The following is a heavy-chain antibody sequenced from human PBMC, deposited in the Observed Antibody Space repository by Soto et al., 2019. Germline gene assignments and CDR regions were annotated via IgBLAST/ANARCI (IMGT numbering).Heavy chain of an antibody. CDR3: SSRVTDAPT. V-gene: IGHV4-4*02. CDR2: TLYSGRT. D-gene: IGHD3-10*01. Sequence: QVQLQESGPGLVKPSGTLSLTCAVSGASISSGWWTWVRQPPGKGLEWIGETLYSGRTNYNSSLNSRVTISIDKSKKQFSLNLSSVTADDTAVYYCSSRVTDAPTWGQGTLVTVSS. J-gene: IGHJ5*02. CDR1: GASISSGW.